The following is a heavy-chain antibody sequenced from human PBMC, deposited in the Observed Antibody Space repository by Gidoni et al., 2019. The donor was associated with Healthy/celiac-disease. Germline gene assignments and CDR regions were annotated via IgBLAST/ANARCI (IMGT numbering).Heavy chain of an antibody. D-gene: IGHD3-10*01. CDR1: AFTFSSSA. J-gene: IGHJ4*02. CDR3: ANIYGSGSSPEDY. V-gene: IGHV3-23*01. CDR2: ISGSGGST. Sequence: EVQLLESGGALVQPGGSLSLPCAASAFTFSSSAMSWVRQAQGKGLEWVSAISGSGGSTYYADSVKGRFTISRDNSKNTLYLQMNSLRAEDTAVYYCANIYGSGSSPEDYWGQGTLVTVSS.